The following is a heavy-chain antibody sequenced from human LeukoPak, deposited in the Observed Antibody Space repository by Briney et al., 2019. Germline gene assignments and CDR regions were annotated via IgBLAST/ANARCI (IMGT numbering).Heavy chain of an antibody. Sequence: GGSLRLSCAASGFTFSSYAMHWVRQAPGKGLEWVAVISYDGSNKYYADSVKGRFTISRDNSKNTLYLQMNGLRAEDTAVYYCASLSGSYLGPLSFDYWGQGTLVTVSS. J-gene: IGHJ4*02. CDR1: GFTFSSYA. V-gene: IGHV3-30*04. D-gene: IGHD1-26*01. CDR2: ISYDGSNK. CDR3: ASLSGSYLGPLSFDY.